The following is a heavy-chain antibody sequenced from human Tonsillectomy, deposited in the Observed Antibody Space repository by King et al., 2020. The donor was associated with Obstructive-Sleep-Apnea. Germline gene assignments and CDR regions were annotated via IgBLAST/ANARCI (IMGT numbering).Heavy chain of an antibody. CDR2: ISSSSSYI. CDR3: ARDEQPHYYDSSGYYNY. J-gene: IGHJ4*02. Sequence: VQLVESGGGLVKPGGSLRLSCAASGFTFSSYSMNWVRQAPGKGLEWVSSISSSSSYIYYADSVKGRFTISRDNAKTSLYLQMNSLRAEDTAVYYCARDEQPHYYDSSGYYNYWGQGTLVTVSS. V-gene: IGHV3-21*01. CDR1: GFTFSSYS. D-gene: IGHD3-22*01.